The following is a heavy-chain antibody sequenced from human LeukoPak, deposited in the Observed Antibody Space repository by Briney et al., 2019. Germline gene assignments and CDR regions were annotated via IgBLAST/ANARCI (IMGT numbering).Heavy chain of an antibody. Sequence: SETLSLTCTVSGYSISSGYYWGWIRQPPGKGLEWIGSIYHSGSTYYNPSLKSRVTISVDKSKNQFSLKLSSVTAADTAVYYCARGGATMVRGSYYFDYWGQGTLVTVSS. V-gene: IGHV4-38-2*02. CDR1: GYSISSGYY. J-gene: IGHJ4*02. CDR2: IYHSGST. D-gene: IGHD3-10*01. CDR3: ARGGATMVRGSYYFDY.